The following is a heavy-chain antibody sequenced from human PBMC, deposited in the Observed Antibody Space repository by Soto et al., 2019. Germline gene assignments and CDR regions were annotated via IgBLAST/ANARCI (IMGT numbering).Heavy chain of an antibody. V-gene: IGHV4-59*12. D-gene: IGHD1-26*01. Sequence: SETLSLTCTVSGGSISSYYWSWIRQPPGKGLEWIGYIYYSGSTYYNPSLKSRVTISVDTSKNQFSLKLSSVTAADTAVYYCARVGRKSSLRFDYWGQGTLVTVSS. J-gene: IGHJ4*02. CDR2: IYYSGST. CDR1: GGSISSYY. CDR3: ARVGRKSSLRFDY.